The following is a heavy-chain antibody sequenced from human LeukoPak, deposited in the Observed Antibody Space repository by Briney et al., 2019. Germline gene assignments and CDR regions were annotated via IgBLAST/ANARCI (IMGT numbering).Heavy chain of an antibody. J-gene: IGHJ5*02. D-gene: IGHD3-10*01. V-gene: IGHV4-30-2*01. CDR1: GGSISSGGYS. CDR2: IYHSGST. Sequence: SQTLSLTCAVSGGSISSGGYSWSWIRQPPGKGLEWNGYIYHSGSTYYNPSLKSRVTISVDRSKNQFSLKLSSVTAADTAVYYCARFGSGSWGSWFDPWGQGTLVTVSS. CDR3: ARFGSGSWGSWFDP.